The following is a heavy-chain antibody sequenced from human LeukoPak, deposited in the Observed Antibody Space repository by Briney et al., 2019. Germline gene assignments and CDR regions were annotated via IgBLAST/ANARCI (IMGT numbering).Heavy chain of an antibody. CDR3: ARDFGDSYGYDYFDY. J-gene: IGHJ4*02. Sequence: ASVKVSCKASGYTLTGYYMHWVRQAPGQGLEWMGWINPNSGGTNYAQKFQGWVTMTRDTSISTAYMELSRLRSDDTAVYYCARDFGDSYGYDYFDYWGQGTLVTVSS. D-gene: IGHD5-18*01. CDR1: GYTLTGYY. CDR2: INPNSGGT. V-gene: IGHV1-2*04.